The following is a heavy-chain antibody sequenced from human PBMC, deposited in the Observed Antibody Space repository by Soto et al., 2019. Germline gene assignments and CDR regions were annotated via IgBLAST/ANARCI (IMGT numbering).Heavy chain of an antibody. V-gene: IGHV3-23*01. Sequence: GGSLRLSCAASGFTFSSYAMSWVRQAPGKGLEWVSAISGSGGSTYYADSVKGRFTISRDNSKNTLYLQMNSLRAEDTAVYYCAKREYSSSSVVEDYFDYWGQGTLVTVSS. CDR2: ISGSGGST. CDR3: AKREYSSSSVVEDYFDY. CDR1: GFTFSSYA. D-gene: IGHD6-6*01. J-gene: IGHJ4*02.